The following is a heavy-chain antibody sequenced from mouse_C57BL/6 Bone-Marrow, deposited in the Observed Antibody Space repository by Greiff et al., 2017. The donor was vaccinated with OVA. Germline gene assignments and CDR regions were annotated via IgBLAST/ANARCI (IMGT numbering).Heavy chain of an antibody. Sequence: EVQLHQSGPVLVKPGASVKMSCKASGYTFTDYYMNWVKQSHGKSLEWIGVINPYNGGTSYNQKFKGKATLTVDKSSSTAYMELNSLTSEDSAVYYCARDGNYEEGYYAMDYWGQGTSVTVSS. CDR3: ARDGNYEEGYYAMDY. CDR1: GYTFTDYY. V-gene: IGHV1-19*01. CDR2: INPYNGGT. J-gene: IGHJ4*01. D-gene: IGHD2-1*01.